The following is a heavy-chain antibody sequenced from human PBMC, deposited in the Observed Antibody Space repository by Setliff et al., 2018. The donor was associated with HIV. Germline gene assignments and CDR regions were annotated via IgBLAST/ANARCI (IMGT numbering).Heavy chain of an antibody. CDR2: INHSGST. D-gene: IGHD3-10*01. CDR3: ARPHPMGSGSPWDY. Sequence: SETLSLTCAVYGGSFSGYYWNWIRQPPGKGLEWIGEINHSGSTNYNPSLKSRVTISVDTSKNQFSLKLSSVTAAVTAVYYCARPHPMGSGSPWDYWGQGTLVTVSS. CDR1: GGSFSGYY. V-gene: IGHV4-34*01. J-gene: IGHJ4*02.